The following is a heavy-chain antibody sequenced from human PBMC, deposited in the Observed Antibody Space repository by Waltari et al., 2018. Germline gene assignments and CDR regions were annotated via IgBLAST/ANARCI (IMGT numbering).Heavy chain of an antibody. CDR2: IYYSGGT. Sequence: QLQLQESGPGLVKPSETLSLTCTVSGGSISSSSYYWGWIRQPPGKGLEWIGSIYYSGGTNYNPSLKSRVTISVDTSKNQFSLKLSSVTAADTAVYYCARGDIVVVPANDAFDIWGQGTMVTVSS. CDR3: ARGDIVVVPANDAFDI. D-gene: IGHD2-2*01. CDR1: GGSISSSSYY. V-gene: IGHV4-39*07. J-gene: IGHJ3*02.